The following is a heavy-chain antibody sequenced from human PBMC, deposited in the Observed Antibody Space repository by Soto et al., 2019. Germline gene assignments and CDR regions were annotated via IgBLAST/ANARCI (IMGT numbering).Heavy chain of an antibody. CDR2: ISGSGGST. Sequence: EVQLLESGGGLVQPGGSLRLSCAASGFTFSSYAMSWVRQAPGKGLEWVSAISGSGGSTYYADSVKGRFTISRDNSKNTLYLQMNSLRAEDTAVYYCAKDLRGNSYGLGGMDVWGQGTTVTVSS. CDR1: GFTFSSYA. J-gene: IGHJ6*02. D-gene: IGHD5-18*01. V-gene: IGHV3-23*01. CDR3: AKDLRGNSYGLGGMDV.